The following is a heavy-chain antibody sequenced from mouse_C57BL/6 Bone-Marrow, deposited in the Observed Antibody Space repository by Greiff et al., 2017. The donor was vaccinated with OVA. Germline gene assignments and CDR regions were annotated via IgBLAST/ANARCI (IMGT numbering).Heavy chain of an antibody. V-gene: IGHV1-52*01. D-gene: IGHD1-1*01. CDR3: ARGDYYGTLFDY. Sequence: VQLQQPGAELVRPGSSVKLSCQASGYTFTSYWMHWVKQRPIQGLEWIGNIDPSDSETHYNQTFTAKATLTGDKTASTAYMQLSSLTSEDSAVYYCARGDYYGTLFDYWGQGTTLTVSS. J-gene: IGHJ2*01. CDR2: IDPSDSET. CDR1: GYTFTSYW.